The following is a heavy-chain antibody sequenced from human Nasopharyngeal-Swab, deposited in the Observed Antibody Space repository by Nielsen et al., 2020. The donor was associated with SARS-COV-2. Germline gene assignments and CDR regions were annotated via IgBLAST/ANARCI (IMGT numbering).Heavy chain of an antibody. D-gene: IGHD6-13*01. J-gene: IGHJ6*02. V-gene: IGHV3-30-3*01. CDR1: GFTFSSYA. CDR2: IPYDGSKK. CDR3: AREQGSSWYTYYYYYGMDV. Sequence: GGSLRLSCAASGFTFSSYAMHWVRQAPGKGLEWVAVIPYDGSKKYYADSVKGRFTISRDNSKNTLYLQMNSLRAEDTAVYYCAREQGSSWYTYYYYYGMDVWGQGTTVTVSS.